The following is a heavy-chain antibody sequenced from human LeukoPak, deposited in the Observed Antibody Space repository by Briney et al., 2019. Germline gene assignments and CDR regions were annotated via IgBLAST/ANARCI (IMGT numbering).Heavy chain of an antibody. Sequence: SETLSLTCTVSGGSISGHYWSWIRQSPGRGLEWIGNIYTSGSTNYNPSLNSRVTISIDTSKNQFSLKVGSMTAADTAVYYCARQAQDGTSSYFDPWGQGTLVTVSS. CDR3: ARQAQDGTSSYFDP. J-gene: IGHJ5*02. V-gene: IGHV4-4*09. CDR2: IYTSGST. D-gene: IGHD6-6*01. CDR1: GGSISGHY.